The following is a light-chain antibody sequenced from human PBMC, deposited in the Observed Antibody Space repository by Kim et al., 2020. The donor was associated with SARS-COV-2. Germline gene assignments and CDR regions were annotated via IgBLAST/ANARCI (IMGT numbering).Light chain of an antibody. CDR2: GKN. V-gene: IGLV3-19*01. CDR1: SLRTYY. J-gene: IGLJ2*01. CDR3: NSRDNNDNVL. Sequence: AVGQPVRITCQGDSLRTYYTPWFQQKPGQAPIVVFYGKNNRPSGIPDRFSGSSSGNTASLTITATQAGDEADYYCNSRDNNDNVLFGGGTQLTVL.